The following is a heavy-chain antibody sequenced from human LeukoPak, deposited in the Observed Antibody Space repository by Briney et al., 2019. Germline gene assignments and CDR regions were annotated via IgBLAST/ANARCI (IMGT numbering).Heavy chain of an antibody. Sequence: PGGSLRLSCAASGFTFSSYNMNWVRQAPGKGLEWVADISSSRSIINYADSVKGRFTISRDNSKNTLYLQMNSLRAEDTAVYYCASSIVVAPYYFDYWGQGTLVTVSS. D-gene: IGHD2-2*01. V-gene: IGHV3-48*01. CDR3: ASSIVVAPYYFDY. CDR2: ISSSRSII. J-gene: IGHJ4*02. CDR1: GFTFSSYN.